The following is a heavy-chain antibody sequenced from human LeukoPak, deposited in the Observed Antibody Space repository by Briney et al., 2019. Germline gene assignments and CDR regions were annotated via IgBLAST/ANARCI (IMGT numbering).Heavy chain of an antibody. CDR2: ISASGGST. Sequence: GGSLRLSCAASGFTFNSYAMSWVRQAPGKGLEWVSIISASGGSTYYADSVKGRFTISRDNSKNTLYLQMNSLRAEDTAVYYCAKWSGYYFDYWGQGTLVTVSS. J-gene: IGHJ4*02. CDR3: AKWSGYYFDY. V-gene: IGHV3-23*01. CDR1: GFTFNSYA. D-gene: IGHD3-3*01.